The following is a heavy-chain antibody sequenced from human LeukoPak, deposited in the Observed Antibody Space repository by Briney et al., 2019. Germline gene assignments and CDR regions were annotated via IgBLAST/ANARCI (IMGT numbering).Heavy chain of an antibody. Sequence: GGSLRLSCAASGFTFSSYWMHWVRQAPGKGLVWVSRINSDGSSTSYADSVKGRFTISRDNSKNTLYLQMNGLRAEDTAIYYCAKYVSQLVAYFDYWGQGTLVTVSS. CDR1: GFTFSSYW. CDR2: INSDGSST. V-gene: IGHV3-74*01. CDR3: AKYVSQLVAYFDY. J-gene: IGHJ4*02. D-gene: IGHD6-13*01.